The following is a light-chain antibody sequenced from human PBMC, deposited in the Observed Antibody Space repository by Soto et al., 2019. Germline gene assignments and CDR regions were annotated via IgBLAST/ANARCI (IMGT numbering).Light chain of an antibody. CDR2: AAS. CDR3: QHYKRWPLS. CDR1: HSIDNY. Sequence: EIVMTQSPSTLSVSPGESTTLSCRASHSIDNYLAWYLQNPGQAPSLLIFAASTRATGIPARFSGSGSGTEFTLTISSLQSEDFGFYFCQHYKRWPLSFGGGTKVEVK. J-gene: IGKJ4*01. V-gene: IGKV3-15*01.